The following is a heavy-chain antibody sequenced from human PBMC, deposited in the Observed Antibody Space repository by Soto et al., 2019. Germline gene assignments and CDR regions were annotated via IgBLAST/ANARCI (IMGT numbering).Heavy chain of an antibody. CDR3: AIGSCSAETFDV. Sequence: QVHLIQSGAEVKKPGSSVKVSCKAAGGTFNTYTLFWVRQAPGHGLEWMGRIIPMLTVTNSAQKFQIRLTLTAPKSTGTAVMERTSLTSDDTAVYYCAIGSCSAETFDVWGQGTMVTVSS. CDR2: IIPMLTVT. V-gene: IGHV1-69*02. CDR1: GGTFNTYT. J-gene: IGHJ3*01. D-gene: IGHD2-2*01.